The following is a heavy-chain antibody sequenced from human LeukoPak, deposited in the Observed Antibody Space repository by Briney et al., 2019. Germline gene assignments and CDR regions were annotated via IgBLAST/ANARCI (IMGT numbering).Heavy chain of an antibody. V-gene: IGHV1-8*01. J-gene: IGHJ3*02. CDR3: ARGRWSSGYYIGAAFDT. CDR1: GYTFTSYD. CDR2: MNPNSGNT. D-gene: IGHD3-22*01. Sequence: GASVKVSCKASGYTFTSYDINWVRQATGQGLEWMGWMNPNSGNTGYAQKFQGRVTMTRNTSISTAYMELSSLRSEDTAVYYCARGRWSSGYYIGAAFDTWRQGTMVTVSS.